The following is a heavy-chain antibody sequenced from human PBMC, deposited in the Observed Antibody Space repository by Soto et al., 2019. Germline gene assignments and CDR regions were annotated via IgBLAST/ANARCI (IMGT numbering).Heavy chain of an antibody. V-gene: IGHV1-8*01. D-gene: IGHD6-13*01. CDR1: GYTFTSYD. Sequence: ASVKVSCKASGYTFTSYDINWVRQATGQGLEWMGWMNPNSGNTGYAQKFQGRVTMTRNTSISTAYMELSILRSEDTAVYYCARARAGKIAASGYWGQGTLVTVSS. J-gene: IGHJ4*02. CDR2: MNPNSGNT. CDR3: ARARAGKIAASGY.